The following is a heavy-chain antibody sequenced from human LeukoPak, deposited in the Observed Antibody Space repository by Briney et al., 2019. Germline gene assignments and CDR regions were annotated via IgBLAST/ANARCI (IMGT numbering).Heavy chain of an antibody. Sequence: SETLSLTCTVSGGSISSHYWSWLRQPPGKGLEWVGYIYYSGSTNYNPSLKSRVTISVDTSKTQFSLKLSSVTAADTAVYYCAREKGQIWSGYEWNAFNIWGQGTMVTVSS. V-gene: IGHV4-59*11. CDR1: GGSISSHY. J-gene: IGHJ3*02. CDR3: AREKGQIWSGYEWNAFNI. D-gene: IGHD3-3*01. CDR2: IYYSGST.